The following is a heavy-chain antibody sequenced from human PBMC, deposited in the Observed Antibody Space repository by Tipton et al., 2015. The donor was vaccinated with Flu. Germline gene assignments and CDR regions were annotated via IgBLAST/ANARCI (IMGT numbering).Heavy chain of an antibody. CDR1: GGSISSYY. CDR3: AGESPDWGFDY. J-gene: IGHJ4*02. Sequence: TLSLTCTVSGGSISSYYWSWIRQPPGKGLEWIGYIYYSGSTNYNPSLKSRVTISVDTSKNQFSLKLSPVTAADTAGYYRAGESPDWGFDYWGQGTLVTVS. V-gene: IGHV4-59*01. CDR2: IYYSGST. D-gene: IGHD3/OR15-3a*01.